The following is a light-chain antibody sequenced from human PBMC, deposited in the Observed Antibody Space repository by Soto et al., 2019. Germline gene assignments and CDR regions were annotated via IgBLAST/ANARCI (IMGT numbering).Light chain of an antibody. Sequence: QSALTQPASVSGSPGQSITISCTETSSDVGTYKYVSWYQQHPGKAPKLMIYDVTNRPSGVSTRFSGSKSGNTASLTISGLQAEDEADYYCSSYTSSDTLEVFGTGTKLTVL. CDR2: DVT. V-gene: IGLV2-14*03. CDR3: SSYTSSDTLEV. J-gene: IGLJ1*01. CDR1: SSDVGTYKY.